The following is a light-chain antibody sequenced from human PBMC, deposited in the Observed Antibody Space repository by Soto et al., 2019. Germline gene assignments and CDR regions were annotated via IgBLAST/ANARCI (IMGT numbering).Light chain of an antibody. CDR2: DAS. Sequence: EIVLTQSPATLSLSPGERATLSCRASQSVSSYLAWYQQKPGQAPRLLIYDASNRATGIPARFSGSGSGTDFTLTISSLEPEDFAVYYCQQRSNWHLTFGQGTRREIK. CDR1: QSVSSY. CDR3: QQRSNWHLT. V-gene: IGKV3-11*01. J-gene: IGKJ5*01.